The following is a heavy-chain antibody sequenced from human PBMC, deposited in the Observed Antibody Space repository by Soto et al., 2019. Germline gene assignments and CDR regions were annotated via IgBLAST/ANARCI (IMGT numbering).Heavy chain of an antibody. D-gene: IGHD5-18*01. J-gene: IGHJ4*02. CDR2: ISYDGSNK. CDR3: AREGYSYGPLDY. CDR1: GFTFSSYA. V-gene: IGHV3-30-3*01. Sequence: SLRLSCVASGFTFSSYAMHWVRQAPGKGLEWVAVISYDGSNKYYADSVKGRFTISRDNSKNTPYLQMNSLRAEDTAVYYCAREGYSYGPLDYWGQGTLVTVSS.